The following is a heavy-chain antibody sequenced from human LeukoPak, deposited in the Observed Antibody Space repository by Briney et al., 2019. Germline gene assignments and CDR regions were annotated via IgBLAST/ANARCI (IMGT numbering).Heavy chain of an antibody. J-gene: IGHJ4*02. Sequence: SVKVSCKASGGTFSSYAISWVRQAPGRGLEWMGGIIPIFGTANYAQKFQGRVTITTDESTSTAYMELSSLRSEDTAVYYCARIYSGYDQNFDYWGQGTLVTVSS. D-gene: IGHD5-12*01. CDR2: IIPIFGTA. V-gene: IGHV1-69*05. CDR1: GGTFSSYA. CDR3: ARIYSGYDQNFDY.